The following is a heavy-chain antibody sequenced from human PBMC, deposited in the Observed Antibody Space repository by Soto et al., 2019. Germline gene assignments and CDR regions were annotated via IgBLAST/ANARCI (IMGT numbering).Heavy chain of an antibody. Sequence: VASVKVSCKASGYTFTSYDINWVRQATGQGLEWMGWMNPNSGNTGYAQKFQGRVTMTRNTSISTAYMELSSLRSEDTAVYYCARQLGYCTNGVCPGGNWFDPWGQGTLVTVSS. CDR3: ARQLGYCTNGVCPGGNWFDP. V-gene: IGHV1-8*01. J-gene: IGHJ5*02. CDR2: MNPNSGNT. D-gene: IGHD2-8*01. CDR1: GYTFTSYD.